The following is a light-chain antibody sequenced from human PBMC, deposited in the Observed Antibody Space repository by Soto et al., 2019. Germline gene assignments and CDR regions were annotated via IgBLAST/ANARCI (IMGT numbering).Light chain of an antibody. J-gene: IGKJ4*01. V-gene: IGKV1-5*03. CDR1: QSISTW. CDR3: QQYNTYPLT. Sequence: DIQMTQSPSTLSASVGDRVTITCRASQSISTWLAWYQQKPGKAPKLLIYKASSLESGVPSRFSGSGSGTEFTLTISSRQPDEFATYYCQQYNTYPLTFGGGTTEEIK. CDR2: KAS.